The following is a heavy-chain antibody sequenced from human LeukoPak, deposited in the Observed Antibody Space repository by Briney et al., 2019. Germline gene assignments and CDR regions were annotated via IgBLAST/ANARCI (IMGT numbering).Heavy chain of an antibody. J-gene: IGHJ4*02. CDR3: ARGQFWSGYSI. CDR2: INHRRST. CDR1: GGSFSGYY. D-gene: IGHD3-3*02. Sequence: SETLSLTCTVYGGSFSGYYWSWIRQPPGKGLEWIGEINHRRSTNYNPSLKSRVTMSVDTSKNQFSLNLSSVTAADTAVYYCARGQFWSGYSIWGQGTLVTVSS. V-gene: IGHV4-34*01.